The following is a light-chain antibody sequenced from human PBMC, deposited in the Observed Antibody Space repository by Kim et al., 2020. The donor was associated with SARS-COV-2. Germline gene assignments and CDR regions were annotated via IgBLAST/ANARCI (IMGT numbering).Light chain of an antibody. Sequence: GQWINISCTGTSSDVGGYNYVSWYQQHPGKAPNLMIYDVSKRPSGVSNRFSGSKSGNTASLTISGLQAEDEADYYCSSYTSSSTWVFGGGTQLTVL. CDR3: SSYTSSSTWV. CDR1: SSDVGGYNY. J-gene: IGLJ7*01. CDR2: DVS. V-gene: IGLV2-14*04.